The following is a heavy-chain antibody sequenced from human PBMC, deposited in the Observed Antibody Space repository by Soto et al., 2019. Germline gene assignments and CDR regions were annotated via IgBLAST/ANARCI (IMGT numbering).Heavy chain of an antibody. Sequence: GASVKVSCKASGGTFSSYAISWVRQAPGQGLEWMGGIIPIFGTANYAQKFQGRVTITADESTSTAYMELSSLRSEDTAVYYCASRPPQGYYYYYGMDVWGQGTTVTVSS. CDR3: ASRPPQGYYYYYGMDV. V-gene: IGHV1-69*13. D-gene: IGHD6-6*01. J-gene: IGHJ6*02. CDR2: IIPIFGTA. CDR1: GGTFSSYA.